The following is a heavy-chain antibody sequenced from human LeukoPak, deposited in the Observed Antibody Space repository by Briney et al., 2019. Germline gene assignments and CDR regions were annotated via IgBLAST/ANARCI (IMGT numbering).Heavy chain of an antibody. Sequence: GGSLRLSCAASGFTFSSYWMSWVRQAPGKGLEWVANIKQDGSEKYYVDSVKGRFTISRDNAKNSLYLQMNSLRAEDTAVYYCARVVVGGWNYYGMDVWGQGTTVTVSS. CDR2: IKQDGSEK. D-gene: IGHD2-15*01. J-gene: IGHJ6*02. CDR1: GFTFSSYW. CDR3: ARVVVGGWNYYGMDV. V-gene: IGHV3-7*02.